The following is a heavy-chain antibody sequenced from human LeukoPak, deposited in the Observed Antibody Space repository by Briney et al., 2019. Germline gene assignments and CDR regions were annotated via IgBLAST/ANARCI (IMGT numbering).Heavy chain of an antibody. CDR1: GFTFSSYE. V-gene: IGHV3-48*03. J-gene: IGHJ3*02. Sequence: GGSLRLSCAASGFTFSSYEMNWVRQAPGKGLEWVSYISSSGSTIYYADSVKGRFTISRDNAKNSLYLQMNSLRAEDTAVYYCARDRYSSSWYGGGAFDIWGQGTMVTVSS. CDR3: ARDRYSSSWYGGGAFDI. CDR2: ISSSGSTI. D-gene: IGHD6-13*01.